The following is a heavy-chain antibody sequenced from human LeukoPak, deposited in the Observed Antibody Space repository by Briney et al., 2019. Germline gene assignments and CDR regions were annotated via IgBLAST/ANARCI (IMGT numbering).Heavy chain of an antibody. Sequence: ASVKVSCKASGYTFTSYGISWVRQAPGQGLEWMGWISAYNGNTNYAQKLQGRVTMTTDTSTSTAYMELRSLRSDDTAVYYCARGVRSYSGSYYSPFDYWGQGTLVTVSS. CDR2: ISAYNGNT. CDR1: GYTFTSYG. V-gene: IGHV1-18*01. D-gene: IGHD1-26*01. J-gene: IGHJ4*02. CDR3: ARGVRSYSGSYYSPFDY.